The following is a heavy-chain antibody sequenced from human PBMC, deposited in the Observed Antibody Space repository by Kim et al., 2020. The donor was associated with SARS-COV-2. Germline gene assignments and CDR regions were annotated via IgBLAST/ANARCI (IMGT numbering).Heavy chain of an antibody. J-gene: IGHJ4*02. CDR3: ARGSPGDPGGATIADY. Sequence: GESLKISCKGSGYSFTSYWIGWVRQMPGKGLEWMGIIYPGDSDTRYSPSFQGQVTISADKAISTAYLQWSSLKASDTAMYYCARGSPGDPGGATIADYWGQGTLVTVSS. CDR1: GYSFTSYW. D-gene: IGHD1-26*01. V-gene: IGHV5-51*01. CDR2: IYPGDSDT.